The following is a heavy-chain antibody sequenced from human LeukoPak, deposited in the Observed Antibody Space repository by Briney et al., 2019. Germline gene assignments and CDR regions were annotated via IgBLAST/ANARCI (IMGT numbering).Heavy chain of an antibody. V-gene: IGHV3-9*01. CDR2: ISWNSGSI. D-gene: IGHD3-3*01. CDR3: AKGIYDFWSGYHC. J-gene: IGHJ4*02. Sequence: GRSLRLSCAASGFTFDDYAMHWVRQAPGKGLEWVSGISWNSGSIGYADSVKGRFTISRDNAKNSLYLQMNSLRAEDTALYYCAKGIYDFWSGYHCWGQGTLVTVSS. CDR1: GFTFDDYA.